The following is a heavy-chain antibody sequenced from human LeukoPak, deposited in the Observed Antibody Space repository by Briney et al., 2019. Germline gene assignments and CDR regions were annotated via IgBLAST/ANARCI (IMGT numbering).Heavy chain of an antibody. J-gene: IGHJ5*02. V-gene: IGHV4-34*01. D-gene: IGHD3-22*01. CDR2: INHSGST. CDR3: AREDYDSSGYSGNWFDP. Sequence: PSETLSLTCAACGGSFSGYYWSWIRQPPGKGLEWIGEINHSGSTNYNPSLKSRVTISVDTSKNQFSLKLSSVTAADTAVYYCAREDYDSSGYSGNWFDPWGQGTLVTVSS. CDR1: GGSFSGYY.